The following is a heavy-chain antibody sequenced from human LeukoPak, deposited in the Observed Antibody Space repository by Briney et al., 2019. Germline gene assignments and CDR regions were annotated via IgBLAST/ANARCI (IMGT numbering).Heavy chain of an antibody. CDR2: IYYSGST. CDR3: ARPSQAGYSSGWFDY. D-gene: IGHD6-19*01. J-gene: IGHJ4*02. CDR1: GGSISSSSYY. Sequence: SETLSLTCTVSGGSISSSSYYWDWIRQPPGKGLEWIGSIYYSGSTYYNPSLKSRVTISVDTSKNQFSLKLSSVTAADTAVYYCARPSQAGYSSGWFDYWGQGTLVTVSS. V-gene: IGHV4-39*01.